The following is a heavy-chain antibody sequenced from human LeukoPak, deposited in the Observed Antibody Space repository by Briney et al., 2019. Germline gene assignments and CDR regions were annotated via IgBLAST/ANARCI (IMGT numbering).Heavy chain of an antibody. CDR3: ANVGIVGATNTYGNAADAFDI. CDR1: GGSISSSSYY. Sequence: SETLSLTCTVSGGSISSSSYYWGWIRQPPGKGLEWIGGIYYSGSTYYNPSLKSRVTISVDTSKNQFSLKLSSVTVADTAVYYCANVGIVGATNTYGNAADAFDIWGQGTMVTVSS. V-gene: IGHV4-39*01. J-gene: IGHJ3*02. D-gene: IGHD1-26*01. CDR2: IYYSGST.